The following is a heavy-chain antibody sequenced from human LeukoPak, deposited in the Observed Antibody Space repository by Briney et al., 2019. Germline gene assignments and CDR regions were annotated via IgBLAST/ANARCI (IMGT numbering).Heavy chain of an antibody. CDR1: GYTFTDYY. D-gene: IGHD3-22*01. CDR3: ARGGGSSGYPDS. J-gene: IGHJ5*01. CDR2: INPKSGGT. Sequence: ASVKVSCKASGYTFTDYYIHWVRQAPGQGLEWMGWINPKSGGTTYAQKFQGRVTVTTDTSISTAYMDLTGLKSDDTAVYYCARGGGSSGYPDSWGQGTLVTVSS. V-gene: IGHV1-2*02.